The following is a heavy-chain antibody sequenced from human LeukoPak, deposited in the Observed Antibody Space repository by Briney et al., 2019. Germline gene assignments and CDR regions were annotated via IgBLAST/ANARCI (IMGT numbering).Heavy chain of an antibody. Sequence: GGSLRLSCAASGFRFSSYVMSWVRQAPGKGLEWVSAISGSGDITYSADSVKGRFTISRDNSKNTLYLQMNSLRAEDTAVYYCAKGLDYHMDVWGKGTTVTISS. J-gene: IGHJ6*03. CDR1: GFRFSSYV. CDR3: AKGLDYHMDV. V-gene: IGHV3-23*01. D-gene: IGHD3-16*01. CDR2: ISGSGDIT.